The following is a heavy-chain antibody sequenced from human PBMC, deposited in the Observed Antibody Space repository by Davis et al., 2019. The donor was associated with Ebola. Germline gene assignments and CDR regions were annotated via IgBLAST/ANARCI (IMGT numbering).Heavy chain of an antibody. V-gene: IGHV3-74*01. CDR2: INSDGSTT. CDR1: GFTFSSYW. CDR3: TRGLYWDWFFDL. J-gene: IGHJ2*01. D-gene: IGHD2-2*02. Sequence: HTGGSLRLSCAASGFTFSSYWMHWVRQVPGKGLVWVSRINSDGSTTTYADSVEGRFTISRDNANNTLYLQMNSLRAEDTAVYYCTRGLYWDWFFDLWGRGTLVTVSS.